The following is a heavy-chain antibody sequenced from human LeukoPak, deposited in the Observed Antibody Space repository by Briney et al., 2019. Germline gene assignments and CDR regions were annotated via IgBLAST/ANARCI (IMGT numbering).Heavy chain of an antibody. D-gene: IGHD6-19*01. Sequence: SETLSLTCSVSGGSISSYYWSWIRQPPGKGLEWIGCLYHSGTTTYNPSLKSRITISVDTSRNQFSLKLNSMTAADTALYFCAGGGQWLAFDSWGQRTLVTVSS. CDR3: AGGGQWLAFDS. V-gene: IGHV4-59*01. CDR2: LYHSGTT. J-gene: IGHJ4*02. CDR1: GGSISSYY.